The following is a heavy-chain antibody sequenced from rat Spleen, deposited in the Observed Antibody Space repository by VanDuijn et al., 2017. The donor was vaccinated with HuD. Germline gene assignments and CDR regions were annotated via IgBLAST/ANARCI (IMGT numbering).Heavy chain of an antibody. CDR1: GFSLTSYH. CDR2: ISSGGST. D-gene: IGHD5-1*01. V-gene: IGHV2S12*01. J-gene: IGHJ2*01. Sequence: QVQLKESGPGLVKPSETLSLTCTVSGFSLTSYHVSWVRQTPGKGLEWIAAISSGGSTYYNSALKSRLSISRDTSKSQVFLKMNSLQTEDTAMYFCARLLGWGQGVMVTVSS. CDR3: ARLLG.